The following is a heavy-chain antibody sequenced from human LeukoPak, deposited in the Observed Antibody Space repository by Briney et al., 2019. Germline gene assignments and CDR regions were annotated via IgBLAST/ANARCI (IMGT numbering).Heavy chain of an antibody. J-gene: IGHJ4*02. CDR2: INPNSGGT. V-gene: IGHV1-2*02. CDR1: GYTFTSYG. CDR3: ARGGVGSLRGNFDY. D-gene: IGHD1-26*01. Sequence: ASVKVSCKASGYTFTSYGISWVRQAPGQGLEWMGWINPNSGGTNYAQKFQGRVTMTRDTSISTAYMELSRLRSDDTAVYYCARGGVGSLRGNFDYWGQGTLVTVSS.